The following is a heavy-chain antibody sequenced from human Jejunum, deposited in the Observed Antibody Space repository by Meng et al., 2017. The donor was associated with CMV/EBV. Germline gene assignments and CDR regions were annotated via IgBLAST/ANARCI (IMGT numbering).Heavy chain of an antibody. J-gene: IGHJ4*02. CDR3: AKNRVSYTSSRALDY. V-gene: IGHV3-33*06. CDR2: IGYVGSGE. CDR1: GFAFRRSG. D-gene: IGHD6-6*01. Sequence: GFAFRRSGLHWVRPAPGKGLDWVAIIGYVGSGEEFGDSVKGRFTISRDNSKTNLYLHMNSLRAEDTAVYYCAKNRVSYTSSRALDYWGQGTQVTVSS.